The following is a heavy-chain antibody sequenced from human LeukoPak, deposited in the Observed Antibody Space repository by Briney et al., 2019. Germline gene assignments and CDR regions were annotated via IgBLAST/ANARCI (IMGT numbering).Heavy chain of an antibody. V-gene: IGHV1-18*01. CDR3: ARGGTYYPCIDY. CDR1: GYTFSTTY. D-gene: IGHD1-26*01. CDR2: IGAYNGKT. Sequence: ASVRVSCKASGYTFSTTYINWVRQAPGQGLEWMGRIGAYNGKTSYAQKFQGRVTMTTDSSTTTAYMDLASLRSDDTAVYYCARGGTYYPCIDYWGQGTLVTVSS. J-gene: IGHJ4*01.